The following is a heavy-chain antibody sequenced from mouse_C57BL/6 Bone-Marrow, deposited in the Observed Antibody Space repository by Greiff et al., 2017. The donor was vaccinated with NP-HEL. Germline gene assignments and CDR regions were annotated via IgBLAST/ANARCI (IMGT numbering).Heavy chain of an antibody. Sequence: QVQLQQPGAELVMPGASVKLSCKASGYTFTSYWMHWVKQRPGQGLEWIGEIDPSDSYTNYNQKFKGKSTLTVDKSSSTAYMQLSSLTSEDSAVYYCARWGYGNYDYYAMDYWGQGTSVTVSS. V-gene: IGHV1-69*01. CDR2: IDPSDSYT. CDR1: GYTFTSYW. J-gene: IGHJ4*01. CDR3: ARWGYGNYDYYAMDY. D-gene: IGHD2-1*01.